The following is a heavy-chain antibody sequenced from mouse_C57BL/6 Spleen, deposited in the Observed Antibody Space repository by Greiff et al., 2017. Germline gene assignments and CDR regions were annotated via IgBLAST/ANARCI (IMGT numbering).Heavy chain of an antibody. CDR1: GYAFSSSW. J-gene: IGHJ4*01. CDR3: ARGYDYEEDYAMDY. CDR2: IYPGDGDT. D-gene: IGHD2-4*01. Sequence: VQLVESGPELVKPGASVKISCKASGYAFSSSWMNWVKQRPGKGLEWTGRIYPGDGDTNYNGKFKGKVTLTADKSSSTAYMQLSSLTSEDSAVYFCARGYDYEEDYAMDYWGQGTSVTVSS. V-gene: IGHV1-82*01.